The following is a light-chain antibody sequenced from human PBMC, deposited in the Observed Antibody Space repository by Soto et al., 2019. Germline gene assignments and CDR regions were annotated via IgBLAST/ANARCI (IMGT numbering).Light chain of an antibody. J-gene: IGKJ3*01. CDR2: GTS. Sequence: DIVLTQSPGTLSLSPGERATLSCRASQSVSSKYLAWYQQKPGQAPRVLIYGTSIRASGVPERFSGCGSGTDFTLTITRLEPEDFAVYYCQQYCSSLFTFGPGTKVDFK. CDR3: QQYCSSLFT. V-gene: IGKV3-20*01. CDR1: QSVSSKY.